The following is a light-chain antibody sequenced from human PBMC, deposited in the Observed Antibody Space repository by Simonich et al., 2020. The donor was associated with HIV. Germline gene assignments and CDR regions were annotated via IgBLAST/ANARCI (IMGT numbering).Light chain of an antibody. CDR2: DAS. CDR1: QGISSA. V-gene: IGKV1-13*02. J-gene: IGKJ4*01. CDR3: QQFNSYPLT. Sequence: AIQLTQSPSSLSASVGDRVTITCRANQGISSALAWYQQKPGKAPKLLIYDASSLESGVPSRFSGSGSGTDFTLTISSLQPEDFATYYCQQFNSYPLTFGAGTKVEIK.